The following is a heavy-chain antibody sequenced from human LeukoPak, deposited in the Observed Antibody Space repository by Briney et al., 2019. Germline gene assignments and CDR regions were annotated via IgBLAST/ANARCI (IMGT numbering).Heavy chain of an antibody. D-gene: IGHD2-2*01. CDR3: ARGMGVLVPAATWFDP. V-gene: IGHV1-8*01. CDR1: GYTFTSYD. J-gene: IGHJ5*02. Sequence: ASVKVSCKASGYTFTSYDINWVRQATGQGLEWMGWMNTNSGKTGYAQKFQGRVTMTRNTSISTAYMELSSLRSDDTAVYYCARGMGVLVPAATWFDPWGQGTLVTVSS. CDR2: MNTNSGKT.